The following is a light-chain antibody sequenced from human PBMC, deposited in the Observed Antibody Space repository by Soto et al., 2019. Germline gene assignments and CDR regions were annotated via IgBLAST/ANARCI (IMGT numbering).Light chain of an antibody. V-gene: IGLV2-8*01. Sequence: QSVLTQPPSASGSPGQSVTISCTGTSSDVGAYNYVSLSQQHPGKAPNLMIYDVTKRPSGVPDRFSGSKSGNTASLTGSGLQAEDEADYYCISYAGSSIWVFGGGTQLTVL. CDR3: ISYAGSSIWV. J-gene: IGLJ3*02. CDR1: SSDVGAYNY. CDR2: DVT.